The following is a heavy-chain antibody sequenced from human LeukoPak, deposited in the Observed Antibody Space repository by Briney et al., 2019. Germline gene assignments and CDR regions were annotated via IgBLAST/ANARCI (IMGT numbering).Heavy chain of an antibody. J-gene: IGHJ4*02. CDR3: ARGPLGRHSSSPKNFDY. D-gene: IGHD6-6*01. CDR1: GGSFSGYY. Sequence: SETLSLTCAVYGGSFSGYYWSWIRQPPGKGLEWIGEINHSGSTNYNPSLKSRVTISVDTSKNQFSLKLSSVTAADTAVYYCARGPLGRHSSSPKNFDYWGQGTLVTVSS. CDR2: INHSGST. V-gene: IGHV4-34*01.